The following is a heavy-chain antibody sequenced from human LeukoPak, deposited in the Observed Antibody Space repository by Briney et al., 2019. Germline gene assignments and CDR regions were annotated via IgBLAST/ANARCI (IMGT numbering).Heavy chain of an antibody. CDR1: GDSISSYY. D-gene: IGHD1-26*01. V-gene: IGHV4-4*08. Sequence: SETLSLTCSVSGDSISSYYWSWTRQPPGKGLEWIGYISTTGRTNYNPSLKSRITISGDTSKNQFSLKLTSVTAADTAVYYCARPAGTGSYYWYFDLWGRGTLVTVSS. J-gene: IGHJ2*01. CDR3: ARPAGTGSYYWYFDL. CDR2: ISTTGRT.